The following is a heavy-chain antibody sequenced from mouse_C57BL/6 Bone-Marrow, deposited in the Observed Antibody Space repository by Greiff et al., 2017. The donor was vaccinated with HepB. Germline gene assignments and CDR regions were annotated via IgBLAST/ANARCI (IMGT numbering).Heavy chain of an antibody. Sequence: EVQVVESGGGLVQPGGSLKLSCAASGFTFSDYYMYWVRQTPEKRLEWVAYISNGGGSTYYPDTVKGRFPISRDNAKNTLYLQMSRLKSEDTAMYYCARQSYYGSSLYAMDYWGQGTSVTVSS. CDR3: ARQSYYGSSLYAMDY. CDR1: GFTFSDYY. J-gene: IGHJ4*01. CDR2: ISNGGGST. D-gene: IGHD1-1*01. V-gene: IGHV5-12*01.